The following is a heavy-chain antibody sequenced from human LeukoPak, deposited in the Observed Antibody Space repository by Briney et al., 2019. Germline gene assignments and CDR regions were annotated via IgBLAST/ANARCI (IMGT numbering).Heavy chain of an antibody. CDR1: GFTFSSYA. CDR3: AKLAPEGGIVVVVAATFDY. D-gene: IGHD2-15*01. Sequence: PGGSLRLSCAASGFTFSSYAMSRVRQAPGKGLEWVSAISGSGGSTYYADSVKGRFTISRDNSKNTLYLQMNSLRAEDTAVYYCAKLAPEGGIVVVVAATFDYWGQGTLVTVSS. J-gene: IGHJ4*02. CDR2: ISGSGGST. V-gene: IGHV3-23*01.